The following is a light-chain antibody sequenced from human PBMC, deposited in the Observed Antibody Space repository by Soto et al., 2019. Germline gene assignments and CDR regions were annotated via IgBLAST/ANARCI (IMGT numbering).Light chain of an antibody. CDR1: NSDVGAYNY. CDR2: EVT. CDR3: SSYRSGGTFV. V-gene: IGLV2-14*01. Sequence: QSVLTQPATVSGSPGQSIAISCTGTNSDVGAYNYVSWYQHHPGKVPKLLIYEVTNRPSGVSDRFSGSKSGNTASLTISGLQAEDEADYYCSSYRSGGTFVFGSGTKV. J-gene: IGLJ1*01.